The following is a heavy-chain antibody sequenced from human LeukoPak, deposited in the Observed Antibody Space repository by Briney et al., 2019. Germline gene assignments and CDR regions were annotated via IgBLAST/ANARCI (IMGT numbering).Heavy chain of an antibody. D-gene: IGHD6-19*01. CDR2: IYYSGST. V-gene: IGHV4-30-4*08. Sequence: SETLSLTCTVSGGSISSGDYYWSWIRQPPGKGLEWIGYIYYSGSTYYNPSLKSRVTISVDTSKNQFSLKLSSVTAADTAVYYCASRIAVAGEYFQHWGQGTLVTVSS. CDR3: ASRIAVAGEYFQH. J-gene: IGHJ1*01. CDR1: GGSISSGDYY.